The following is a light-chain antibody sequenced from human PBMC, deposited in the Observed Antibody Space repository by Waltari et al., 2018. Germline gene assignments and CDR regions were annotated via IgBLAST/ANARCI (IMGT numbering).Light chain of an antibody. V-gene: IGKV3-15*01. J-gene: IGKJ2*01. Sequence: ELVMTQSPATLSVSPGERATLSFRASQSPGSNLAWYQHRRGQAPRLLIYAATIRATGIPARFSGSGSGTDFTLAISSVQSEDFAVYYCQQYDSWPPYNFGPGTKLEIK. CDR1: QSPGSN. CDR2: AAT. CDR3: QQYDSWPPYN.